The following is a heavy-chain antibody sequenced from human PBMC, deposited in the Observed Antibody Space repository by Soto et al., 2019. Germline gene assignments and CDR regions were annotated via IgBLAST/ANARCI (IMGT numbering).Heavy chain of an antibody. V-gene: IGHV3-30*18. D-gene: IGHD3-22*01. Sequence: QVQLVASGGGVVQPGRSLRLSCAASGFTFSSYGMHWVRQAPGKGLEWVAFISYDGSNKYYADSGRFTISRDNSKNTLDLQMNSLRAEDTAVYYCAKERHYYDNSGYPVDWGQGTLVTVSS. CDR3: AKERHYYDNSGYPVD. CDR1: GFTFSSYG. CDR2: ISYDGSNK. J-gene: IGHJ4*02.